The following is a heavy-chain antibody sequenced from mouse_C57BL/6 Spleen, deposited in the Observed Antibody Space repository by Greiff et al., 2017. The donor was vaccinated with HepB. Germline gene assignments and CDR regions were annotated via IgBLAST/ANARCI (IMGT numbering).Heavy chain of an antibody. J-gene: IGHJ3*01. CDR2: IHPSDSDT. CDR3: AIPSSGFWFAY. V-gene: IGHV1-74*01. Sequence: VKLMESGAELVKPGASVKVSCKASGYTFTSYWMHWVKQRPGQGLEWIGRIHPSDSDTNYNQKFKGKATLTVDKSSSTAYMQLSSLTSEDSAVYYCAIPSSGFWFAYWGQGTLVTVSA. CDR1: GYTFTSYW. D-gene: IGHD6-1*01.